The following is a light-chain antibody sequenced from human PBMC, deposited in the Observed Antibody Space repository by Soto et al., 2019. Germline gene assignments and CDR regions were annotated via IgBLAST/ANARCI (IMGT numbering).Light chain of an antibody. Sequence: EIVLTQSPATLSLSPGERATLSCMASQSVGSSLAWYQQKPGQAPRLLIYDASNRATGIPARFSGSGSGTDFTLTISSLEPEDFAVYYCQQRSNWPALTFGGGTKVEIK. CDR2: DAS. CDR1: QSVGSS. V-gene: IGKV3-11*01. CDR3: QQRSNWPALT. J-gene: IGKJ4*01.